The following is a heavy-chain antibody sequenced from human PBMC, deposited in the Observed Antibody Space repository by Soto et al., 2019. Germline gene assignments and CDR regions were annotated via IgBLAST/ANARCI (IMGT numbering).Heavy chain of an antibody. CDR3: ARDLEGFNMVRGVSFYYYYGMDV. J-gene: IGHJ6*02. Sequence: GGSLRLSCAASGFTFSSHSMNWVRQAPGKGLEWVSSISSSSSYIFYADSVKGRFTISRDNAKNSLYLQMNSLRAEDTAVYYCARDLEGFNMVRGVSFYYYYGMDVWGQGTTVTVSS. CDR2: ISSSSSYI. V-gene: IGHV3-21*01. D-gene: IGHD3-10*01. CDR1: GFTFSSHS.